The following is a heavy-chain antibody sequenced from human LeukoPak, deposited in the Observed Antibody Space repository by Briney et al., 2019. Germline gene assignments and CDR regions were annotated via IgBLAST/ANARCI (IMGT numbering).Heavy chain of an antibody. D-gene: IGHD2-2*01. J-gene: IGHJ4*02. Sequence: PSETLSLTCAVYGGSFSGYYWSWIRQPPGKGLEWIGEINHSGSTNYNPSLKSRVTISVDTSKNQFSLKLSSVTAADTAVYYCAHRGLVPAAIYWGQGTLVTVSS. CDR3: AHRGLVPAAIY. V-gene: IGHV4-34*01. CDR1: GGSFSGYY. CDR2: INHSGST.